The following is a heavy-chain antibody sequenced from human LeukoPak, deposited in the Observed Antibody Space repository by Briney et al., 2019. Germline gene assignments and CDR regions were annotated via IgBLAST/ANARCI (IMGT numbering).Heavy chain of an antibody. CDR1: GYTFTSYD. CDR2: MNPNSGNT. V-gene: IGHV1-8*01. Sequence: GASVKVSCKASGYTFTSYDINWVRQATGQGLEWMGWMNPNSGNTGYAQKFQGRVTVTRNTSISTAYMELSSLRSEDTAVYYCARARWFRELFRDPNWFDPWGQGTLVTVSS. CDR3: ARARWFRELFRDPNWFDP. J-gene: IGHJ5*02. D-gene: IGHD3-10*01.